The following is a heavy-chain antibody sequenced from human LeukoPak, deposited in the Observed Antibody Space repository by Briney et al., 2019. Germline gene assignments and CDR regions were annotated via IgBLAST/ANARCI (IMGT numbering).Heavy chain of an antibody. CDR3: ARDRDYYDSSGYEPFDY. CDR1: GYTFTGYY. CDR2: INPNSGGT. Sequence: ASVKVSCKASGYTFTGYYMHWVRQAPGQGLEWMGWINPNSGGTNYAQKFQGRVTMTRDTSISTAYMELSRLRSDDTAVYYCARDRDYYDSSGYEPFDYWGQGTLVTVSS. D-gene: IGHD3-22*01. V-gene: IGHV1-2*02. J-gene: IGHJ4*02.